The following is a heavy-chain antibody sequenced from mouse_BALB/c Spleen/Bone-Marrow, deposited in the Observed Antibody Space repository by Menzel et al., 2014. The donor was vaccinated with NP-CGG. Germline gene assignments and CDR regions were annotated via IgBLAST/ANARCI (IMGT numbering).Heavy chain of an antibody. J-gene: IGHJ2*01. CDR3: TSPAARACFDY. V-gene: IGHV1S127*01. CDR1: GYTFXSYW. D-gene: IGHD3-1*01. CDR2: IDPSDSYT. Sequence: VQLQQSGAELVKPGASVKMSCKASGYTFXSYWMHWVKQRPGQGLEWIGVIDPSDSYTSYNQKFKGKATLTVDTSSSTAYMQLSSLTSEDSAVYYCTSPAARACFDYWGQGTTLTVSS.